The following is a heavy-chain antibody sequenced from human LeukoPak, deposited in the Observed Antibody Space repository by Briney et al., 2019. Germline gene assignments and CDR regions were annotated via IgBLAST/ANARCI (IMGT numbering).Heavy chain of an antibody. CDR1: GYTFTSYD. Sequence: ASVKVSCKASGYTFTSYDINWVRQATGQGPEWMGWMNPNSGNTGYAQKFQGRVTMTRNTSISTAYMELSSLRSEDTAVYYCARAPPFYYYGSGSYYFDYWGQGTLVTVSS. CDR3: ARAPPFYYYGSGSYYFDY. V-gene: IGHV1-8*01. J-gene: IGHJ4*02. CDR2: MNPNSGNT. D-gene: IGHD3-10*01.